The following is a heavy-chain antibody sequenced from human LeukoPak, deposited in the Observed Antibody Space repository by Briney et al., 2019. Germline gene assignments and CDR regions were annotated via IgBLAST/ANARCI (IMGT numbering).Heavy chain of an antibody. Sequence: GASVKVFCKASGYTFTGYYMHWVRQAPGQGLEWMGWINPNSGGTNYAQKFQGRVTMTRDTSISTAYMELSRLRSDDTAVYYCARECSGGSCHYYYGMDVWGQGTTVTVSS. D-gene: IGHD2-15*01. CDR2: INPNSGGT. CDR1: GYTFTGYY. CDR3: ARECSGGSCHYYYGMDV. V-gene: IGHV1-2*02. J-gene: IGHJ6*02.